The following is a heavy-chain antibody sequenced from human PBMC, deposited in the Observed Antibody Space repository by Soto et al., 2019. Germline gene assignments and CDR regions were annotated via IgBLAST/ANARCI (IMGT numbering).Heavy chain of an antibody. Sequence: SVKVSCKASAGTISRYAISWVRQAPGEGVEWMGGIIPIFGTAIYAQKFQGRVTISAAKSTSTVYMDLSSLRSEDTAVYYCAILGFYFGGDGVNPDSFSYWARRSLVPVSA. CDR1: AGTISRYA. D-gene: IGHD2-21*02. V-gene: IGHV1-69*06. CDR2: IIPIFGTA. J-gene: IGHJ4*02. CDR3: AILGFYFGGDGVNPDSFSY.